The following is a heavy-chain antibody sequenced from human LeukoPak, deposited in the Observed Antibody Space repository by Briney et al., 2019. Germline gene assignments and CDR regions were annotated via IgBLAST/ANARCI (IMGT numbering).Heavy chain of an antibody. CDR3: APDRAHYTAGYFDY. CDR2: ISGSGGST. CDR1: GFTFSSYA. J-gene: IGHJ4*02. Sequence: SGGSLRLSCAASGFTFSSYAMSWVRQAPGKGLEWVSAISGSGGSTYYADSVKGRFTISRDNSKNTLYLQMNSLRAEDTAVYYCAPDRAHYTAGYFDYWGQGTLVTVSS. V-gene: IGHV3-23*01. D-gene: IGHD4-11*01.